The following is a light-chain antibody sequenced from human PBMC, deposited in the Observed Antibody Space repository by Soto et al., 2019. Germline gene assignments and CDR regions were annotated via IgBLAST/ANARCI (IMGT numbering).Light chain of an antibody. CDR2: GAS. CDR3: QQYNNWPIT. CDR1: QSLSSN. V-gene: IGKV3-15*01. Sequence: EIGMTRSPSTLSFYPVEIATLSCRASQSLSSNLAWYQQKPGQAPRLLIYGASTRATGIPARFSGSGSGTEFTLTISSLQSEDFAVYYCQQYNNWPITFGQGTRLEIK. J-gene: IGKJ5*01.